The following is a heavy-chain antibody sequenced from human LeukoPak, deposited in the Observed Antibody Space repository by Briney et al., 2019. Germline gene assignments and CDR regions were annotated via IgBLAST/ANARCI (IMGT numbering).Heavy chain of an antibody. D-gene: IGHD1-1*01. J-gene: IGHJ4*02. V-gene: IGHV4-34*01. CDR3: ARAELALDY. Sequence: SETLSLXCAVYGGSFSGYYWSWIRQPPGKGLEWIGEINHSGSTNYNPSLKSRVTISVDTSKNQFSLKLSSVTAADTAVYYCARAELALDYWGQGTLVTVSS. CDR2: INHSGST. CDR1: GGSFSGYY.